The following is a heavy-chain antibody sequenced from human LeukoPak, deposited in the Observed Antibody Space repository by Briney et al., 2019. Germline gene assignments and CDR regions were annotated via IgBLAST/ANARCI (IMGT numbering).Heavy chain of an antibody. CDR3: ARGRVTYSGYDFPYYFDY. CDR1: GFTFSSYA. J-gene: IGHJ4*02. V-gene: IGHV3-30*14. CDR2: ISYDGSNK. Sequence: QPGGSLRLSCAASGFTFSSYAMHWVRQAPGKGLEWVAVISYDGSNKYYADSVKGRFTVSRDNSRNTLYLQMNSLRAEDTAVYYCARGRVTYSGYDFPYYFDYWGQGTLVTVSS. D-gene: IGHD5-12*01.